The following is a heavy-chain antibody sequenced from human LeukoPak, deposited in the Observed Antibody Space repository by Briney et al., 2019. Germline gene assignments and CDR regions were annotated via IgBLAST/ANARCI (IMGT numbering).Heavy chain of an antibody. D-gene: IGHD6-19*01. CDR1: GGSISSYY. CDR2: IYYSGST. J-gene: IGHJ4*02. V-gene: IGHV4-59*08. Sequence: SETLSLTCTVSGGSISSYYWSWIRQPSGKGLEWIGYIYYSGSTNYNPSLKSRVTISVDTSKNQFSLKLSSVTAADTAVYYCARHRYSSGWFGCRWGQGTLVTVSS. CDR3: ARHRYSSGWFGCR.